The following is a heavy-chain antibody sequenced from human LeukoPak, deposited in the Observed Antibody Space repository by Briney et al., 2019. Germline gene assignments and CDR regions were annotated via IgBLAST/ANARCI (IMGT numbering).Heavy chain of an antibody. CDR2: IYHSGST. V-gene: IGHV4-30-2*01. CDR1: GGSISSGGYS. CDR3: ARGIGSSGPYYYGMDV. J-gene: IGHJ6*02. Sequence: SETLSLTCAVSGGSISSGGYSWSWIRQPPGKGLEWIGYIYHSGSTYYNPSLKSRVTISVDRSKNQFSLKLSSVTAADTAVYYCARGIGSSGPYYYGMDVWGQGTTVAVSS. D-gene: IGHD3-22*01.